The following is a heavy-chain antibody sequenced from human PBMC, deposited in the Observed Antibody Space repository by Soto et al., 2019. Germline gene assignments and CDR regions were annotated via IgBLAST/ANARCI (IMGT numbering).Heavy chain of an antibody. CDR2: MQPSSGRT. D-gene: IGHD1-26*01. CDR1: GYSFTSLD. Sequence: QVQLVQSGAEVREPGASVKVSCKASGYSFTSLDINWVRQTTGQGLEWMGWMQPSSGRTGYAQKFKGRVTMTRDTTINTAYMELSSLTSDDTAFYSCGRGVTAGVDYWGQGTLVTVSS. CDR3: GRGVTAGVDY. V-gene: IGHV1-8*01. J-gene: IGHJ4*02.